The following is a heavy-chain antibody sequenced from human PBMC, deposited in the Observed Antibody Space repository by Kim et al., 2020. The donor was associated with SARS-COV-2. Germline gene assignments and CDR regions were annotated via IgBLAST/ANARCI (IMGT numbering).Heavy chain of an antibody. J-gene: IGHJ3*02. V-gene: IGHV3-23*01. CDR3: VKDLRTYNQAFDI. D-gene: IGHD1-20*01. CDR1: GFTFSGYD. Sequence: GGSLRLSCVASGFTFSGYDMSWVRQAPGEGLEWVSDVSNSGYDTHYADAVKGRFTISRDNSKNTLYLQMNSLRVEDTAVYYCVKDLRTYNQAFDIWGQGTTVTVSS. CDR2: VSNSGYDT.